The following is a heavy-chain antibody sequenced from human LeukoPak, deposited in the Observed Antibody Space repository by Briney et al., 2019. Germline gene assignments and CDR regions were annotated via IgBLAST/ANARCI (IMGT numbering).Heavy chain of an antibody. Sequence: GGSLRLSCAASEFVFSDYYMSWARQAPGKGLEWVSYISSGGDTKYYADSVKGRFTISRDNAKNSLYLQMNNLRAEDTAVYYCAREMGGDYGSGTFFDLWGQGNMVTVSS. CDR1: EFVFSDYY. CDR2: ISSGGDTK. D-gene: IGHD3-10*01. J-gene: IGHJ4*02. CDR3: AREMGGDYGSGTFFDL. V-gene: IGHV3-11*01.